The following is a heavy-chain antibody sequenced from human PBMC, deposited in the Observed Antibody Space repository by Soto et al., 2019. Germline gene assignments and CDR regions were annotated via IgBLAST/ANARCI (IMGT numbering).Heavy chain of an antibody. V-gene: IGHV3-15*01. D-gene: IGHD3-3*01. J-gene: IGHJ3*02. Sequence: SGGSLRLSCAASGFTFSNAWMSWVRQAPGKGLEWVGRIKSKTDGGTTDYAAPVKGRFTISRDDSKNTLYLQMNSLKTEDTAVYYCTTDSITIFGVVASESAFDIWGQGTMVTVSS. CDR2: IKSKTDGGTT. CDR3: TTDSITIFGVVASESAFDI. CDR1: GFTFSNAW.